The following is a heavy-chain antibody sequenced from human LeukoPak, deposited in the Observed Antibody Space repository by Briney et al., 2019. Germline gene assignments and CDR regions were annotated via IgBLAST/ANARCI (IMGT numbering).Heavy chain of an antibody. J-gene: IGHJ4*02. D-gene: IGHD4-17*01. V-gene: IGHV1-2*02. CDR1: GYTFTGYY. Sequence: ASVKVSCKASGYTFTGYYMHWVRQAPGQGLEWMGWINPNSGGTNYAQKFQGRVTMTRDTSISTAYMELSRLRSDDTAVYYCARDNGRGTVTLLFDYWGQGTLVTVSS. CDR3: ARDNGRGTVTLLFDY. CDR2: INPNSGGT.